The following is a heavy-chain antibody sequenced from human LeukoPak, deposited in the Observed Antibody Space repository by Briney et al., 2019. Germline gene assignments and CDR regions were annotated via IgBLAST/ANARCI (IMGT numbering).Heavy chain of an antibody. CDR1: GGSISTYY. Sequence: PSETLSLTCTVSGGSISTYYWSWIRQPPGKGLEWIGYVYYSGTTSYNPSLKSRVAISIDTSKKQFSLKLSSVTAADTAVYYCARGSPLQLWLREYYFDYWGQGTLVTVSS. V-gene: IGHV4-59*08. CDR2: VYYSGTT. CDR3: ARGSPLQLWLREYYFDY. D-gene: IGHD5-18*01. J-gene: IGHJ4*02.